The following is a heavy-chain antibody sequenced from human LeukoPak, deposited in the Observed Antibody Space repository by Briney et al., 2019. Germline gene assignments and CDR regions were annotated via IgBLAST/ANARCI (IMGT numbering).Heavy chain of an antibody. CDR1: GGTFSSYA. CDR2: IIPIFGTA. V-gene: IGHV1-69*13. D-gene: IGHD3-10*01. CDR3: AVLWFGESFMDV. Sequence: SVKVSCKASGGTFSSYAISWVRQAPGQGLEWMGGIIPIFGTANYAQKFQGRVTITADESTSTAYMELSSLRSEDTAVYYCAVLWFGESFMDVWGQGTTVTVSS. J-gene: IGHJ6*02.